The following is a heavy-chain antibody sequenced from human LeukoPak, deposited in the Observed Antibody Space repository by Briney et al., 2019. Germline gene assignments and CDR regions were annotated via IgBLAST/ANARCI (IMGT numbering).Heavy chain of an antibody. J-gene: IGHJ4*02. CDR3: ARDIDYNIDY. CDR1: GYTLSELS. V-gene: IGHV1-24*01. CDR2: FGPEDGEV. D-gene: IGHD3-9*01. Sequence: ASVKVSCKVSGYTLSELSINWVRQAPGKGLEWMGGFGPEDGEVIYAQKFQGRATVTTDTSTSTAYMELRSLRSDDTAVYYCARDIDYNIDYWGQGTLVTVSS.